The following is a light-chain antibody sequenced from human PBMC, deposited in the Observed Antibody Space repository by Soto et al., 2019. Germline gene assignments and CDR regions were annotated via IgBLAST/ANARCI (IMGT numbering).Light chain of an antibody. CDR1: QSISSY. V-gene: IGKV1-33*01. CDR2: DAS. CDR3: QQNHNLPTT. J-gene: IGKJ5*01. Sequence: DIQMTQSPSSLSASVVDRVTIAFLASQSISSYLDWYQQKPGEAPKVLIYDASSFESGVPSRFSGSGYGTDFTFTISSLQPEDIATYYCQQNHNLPTTFGQGTRLEIK.